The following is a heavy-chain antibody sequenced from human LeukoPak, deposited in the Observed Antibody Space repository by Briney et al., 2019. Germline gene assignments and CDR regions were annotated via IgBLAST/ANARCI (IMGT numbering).Heavy chain of an antibody. Sequence: GGSLRLSCAASGFTVSSHYMSWVRQAPGKGLEWVSVIYSGGSTYYADSVKGRFTISRDNSKNTLYLQMNSLRAEDTAVYYCARRVSAFFYGMDVWGQGTTVTVSS. D-gene: IGHD2-21*01. CDR2: IYSGGST. V-gene: IGHV3-66*01. CDR1: GFTVSSHY. J-gene: IGHJ6*02. CDR3: ARRVSAFFYGMDV.